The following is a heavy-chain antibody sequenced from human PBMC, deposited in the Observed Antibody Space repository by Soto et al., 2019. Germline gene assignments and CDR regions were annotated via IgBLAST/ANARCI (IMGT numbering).Heavy chain of an antibody. CDR1: GGSISSSSYY. Sequence: LSLTCTVSGGSISSSSYYWGWIRQPPGKELEWIGNIYYIGNTYYNPSLKSRVTISVDTSKNQFSLKLTSVTAADTAVYYCARDKITGLFDYWGQGTLVTSPQ. V-gene: IGHV4-39*07. CDR2: IYYIGNT. J-gene: IGHJ4*02. CDR3: ARDKITGLFDY. D-gene: IGHD2-8*02.